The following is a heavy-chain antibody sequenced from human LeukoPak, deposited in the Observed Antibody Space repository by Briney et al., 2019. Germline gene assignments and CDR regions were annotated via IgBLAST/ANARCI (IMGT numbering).Heavy chain of an antibody. V-gene: IGHV3-23*01. D-gene: IGHD1-26*01. J-gene: IGHJ4*02. Sequence: GGSLRLSCAASGFTFSTYAMSWVRQAPGKGLEWVSAISGSGGSTYYADPVKGRFTISGDNSKNTLYLQMNSLRAEDTAVYYCATWADGSYFDYWGQGTLVTVSS. CDR2: ISGSGGST. CDR3: ATWADGSYFDY. CDR1: GFTFSTYA.